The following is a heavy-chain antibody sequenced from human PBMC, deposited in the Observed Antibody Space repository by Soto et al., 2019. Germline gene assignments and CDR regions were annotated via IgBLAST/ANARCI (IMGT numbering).Heavy chain of an antibody. CDR2: IYYSGST. V-gene: IGHV4-39*01. CDR3: ARRSITIFGVVTPFDY. D-gene: IGHD3-3*01. Sequence: QLQLQESGPGLVKPSETLSLTCTVSGGSISSSSYYWGWIRQPPGKGLEWIGSIYYSGSTYYNPSLKSRVTISVDTSKNQSSLKLSSVTAADTAVYYCARRSITIFGVVTPFDYWGQGTLVTVSS. CDR1: GGSISSSSYY. J-gene: IGHJ4*02.